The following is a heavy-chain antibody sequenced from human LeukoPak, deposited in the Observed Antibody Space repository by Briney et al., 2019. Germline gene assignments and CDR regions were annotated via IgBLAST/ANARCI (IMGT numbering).Heavy chain of an antibody. D-gene: IGHD7-27*01. V-gene: IGHV4-4*07. CDR2: IYTSGST. J-gene: IGHJ5*02. CDR3: ARDYFAATGGFVGYSTWFDP. Sequence: SETLSLTCTVSGGSISSYYWSWIRRPAGKGLEWIGRIYTSGSTNYNPSLKSRVTMSVDTSKNQFSLKLSSVTAADTAVYYCARDYFAATGGFVGYSTWFDPWGQGTLVTVSS. CDR1: GGSISSYY.